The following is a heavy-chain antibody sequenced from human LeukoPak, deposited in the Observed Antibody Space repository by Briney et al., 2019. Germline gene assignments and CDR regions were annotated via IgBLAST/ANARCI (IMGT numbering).Heavy chain of an antibody. CDR3: ARDGGLSFFSYMGV. V-gene: IGHV3-23*01. CDR2: ISDSGGRT. D-gene: IGHD3-16*01. J-gene: IGHJ6*03. Sequence: GGSLRLSCAASTFTFSKYAMSWVRQAPGKGLEWVSAISDSGGRTKYADSVKGRFIISRDNSRNTLYLQMESLRAEDTALYYCARDGGLSFFSYMGVWGIGTTVTVSS. CDR1: TFTFSKYA.